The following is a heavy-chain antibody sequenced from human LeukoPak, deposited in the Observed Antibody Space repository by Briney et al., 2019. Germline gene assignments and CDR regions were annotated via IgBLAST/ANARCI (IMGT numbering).Heavy chain of an antibody. D-gene: IGHD6-13*01. CDR3: ARSDSSSWEIDY. Sequence: GGSLRLSCAASGFTFSSYAMHWVRQAPGKGLEYVSAISSNGGSTYYANSVKGRFTISRDNSKNTLYLQMGSLRSDDTAVYYCARSDSSSWEIDYWGQGTLVTVSS. CDR2: ISSNGGST. V-gene: IGHV3-64*01. J-gene: IGHJ4*02. CDR1: GFTFSSYA.